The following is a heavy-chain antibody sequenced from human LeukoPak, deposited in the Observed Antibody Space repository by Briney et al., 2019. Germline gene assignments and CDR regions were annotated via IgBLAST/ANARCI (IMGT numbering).Heavy chain of an antibody. CDR2: VDPEDGET. Sequence: ASVKVSCKVSGYTFTDYYTHWVQQAPGKGLEWMGLVDPEDGETIYAEKFQGRITITADTSTDTAYMELSSLRSEDTAVYYCATWTVEMATTTVDYWGQGTLVTVSS. V-gene: IGHV1-69-2*01. CDR1: GYTFTDYY. CDR3: ATWTVEMATTTVDY. D-gene: IGHD5-24*01. J-gene: IGHJ4*02.